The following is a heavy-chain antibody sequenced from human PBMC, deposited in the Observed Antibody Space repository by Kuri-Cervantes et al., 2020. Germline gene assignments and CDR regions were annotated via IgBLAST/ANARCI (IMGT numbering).Heavy chain of an antibody. CDR3: TRPLAVAGHWYFDL. J-gene: IGHJ2*01. Sequence: GESLKISCAASGFTFRSYGMHWVRQAPGKGLEWVAFIRYDGSSEYYADSVKGRFTISRDNSKNTLYLQMNSLKTEDTAVYYCTRPLAVAGHWYFDLWGRGTLVTVSS. CDR2: IRYDGSSE. CDR1: GFTFRSYG. D-gene: IGHD6-19*01. V-gene: IGHV3-30*02.